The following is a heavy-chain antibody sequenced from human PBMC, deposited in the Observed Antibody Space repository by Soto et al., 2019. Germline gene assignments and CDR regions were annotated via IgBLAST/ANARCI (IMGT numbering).Heavy chain of an antibody. CDR3: ATGGGGYCSSTSCPTSYYYYYMDV. V-gene: IGHV4-31*03. D-gene: IGHD2-2*01. Sequence: SETLSLTCTVSGGSISSGGYYWSWIRQHPGKGLEWIGYIYYSGSTYYNPSLKSRVTISVDTSKNQFSLKLSSVTAADTAVYYCATGGGGYCSSTSCPTSYYYYYMDVWGKGTTVT. CDR2: IYYSGST. CDR1: GGSISSGGYY. J-gene: IGHJ6*03.